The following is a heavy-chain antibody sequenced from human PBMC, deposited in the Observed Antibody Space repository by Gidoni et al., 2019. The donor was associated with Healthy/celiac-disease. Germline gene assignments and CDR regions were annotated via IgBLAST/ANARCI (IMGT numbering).Heavy chain of an antibody. Sequence: IGWVRQMPGKGLEWMGIIYPGDSDTRYSQSFQGQVTISADKSISTAYLQWSSLKASDTAMYYCARLGEMATISGYYFDYWGQGTLVTVSS. D-gene: IGHD5-12*01. V-gene: IGHV5-51*01. J-gene: IGHJ4*02. CDR2: IYPGDSDT. CDR3: ARLGEMATISGYYFDY.